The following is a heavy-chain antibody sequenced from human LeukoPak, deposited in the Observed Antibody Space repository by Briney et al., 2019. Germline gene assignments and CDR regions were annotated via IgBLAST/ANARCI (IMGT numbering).Heavy chain of an antibody. CDR1: GFTFSSYE. CDR3: ARDRYYYYGMDV. Sequence: GGSLRLSCAASGFTFSSYEMNCVRQAPGKGLEWVSYISSSGSTIYYADSVKGRFTISRDNAKNSLYLQMNSLRAEDTAVYYCARDRYYYYGMDVWGKGTTVTVSS. CDR2: ISSSGSTI. J-gene: IGHJ6*04. V-gene: IGHV3-48*03.